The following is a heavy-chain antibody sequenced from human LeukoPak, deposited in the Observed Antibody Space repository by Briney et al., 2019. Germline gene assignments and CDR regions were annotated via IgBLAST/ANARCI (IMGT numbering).Heavy chain of an antibody. Sequence: PSETLSLTCTVSGGSITGYYWSWIRQPPGKGLEWIGYIYYSGSTNYNPSLKSRVTISVDTSKNQFSLKLSSVTAADTAVYYCAGSSSWYYFDYWGQGTLVTVSS. J-gene: IGHJ4*02. V-gene: IGHV4-59*01. CDR3: AGSSSWYYFDY. CDR2: IYYSGST. D-gene: IGHD6-13*01. CDR1: GGSITGYY.